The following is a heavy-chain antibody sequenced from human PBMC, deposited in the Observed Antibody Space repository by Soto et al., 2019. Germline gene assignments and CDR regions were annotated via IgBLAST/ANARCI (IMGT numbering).Heavy chain of an antibody. CDR1: GFTFSSYW. Sequence: RRLSCAASGFTFSSYWMHWVRQAPGKGLVWVSRINSDGSSTSYADSVKGRFTISRDNAKNTLYLQMNSLRAEDTAVYYCARAARVPYYYYYGMDVWGQGTTVTVYS. D-gene: IGHD6-6*01. J-gene: IGHJ6*02. V-gene: IGHV3-74*01. CDR2: INSDGSST. CDR3: ARAARVPYYYYYGMDV.